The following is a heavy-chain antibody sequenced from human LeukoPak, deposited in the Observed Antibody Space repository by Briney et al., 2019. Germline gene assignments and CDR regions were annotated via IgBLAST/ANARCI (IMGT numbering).Heavy chain of an antibody. Sequence: SVKVSCKASGYTFTGYYMHWVRQAPGQGLEWMGRIIPILGIANYAQKFQGRVTITADKSTSTAYMELSSLRSEDTAVYYCARGPMTTVVKGYFDYWGQGTLVTVSS. J-gene: IGHJ4*02. V-gene: IGHV1-69*04. CDR3: ARGPMTTVVKGYFDY. CDR2: IIPILGIA. D-gene: IGHD4-23*01. CDR1: GYTFTGYY.